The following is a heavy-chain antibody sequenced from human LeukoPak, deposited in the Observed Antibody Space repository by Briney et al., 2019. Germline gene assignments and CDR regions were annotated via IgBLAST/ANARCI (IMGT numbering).Heavy chain of an antibody. CDR3: ARRTYCGGDCYYEDY. D-gene: IGHD2-21*02. J-gene: IGHJ4*02. V-gene: IGHV3-7*03. CDR1: GFTFSSYW. Sequence: GGSLRLSCPASGFTFSSYWMSWVRQAPGKGREWVSNIKQDGSEKYYVDSVKGRFTISRDNAKNSLYLQMNSLRAEDTAVYYCARRTYCGGDCYYEDYWGQGTLVTVSS. CDR2: IKQDGSEK.